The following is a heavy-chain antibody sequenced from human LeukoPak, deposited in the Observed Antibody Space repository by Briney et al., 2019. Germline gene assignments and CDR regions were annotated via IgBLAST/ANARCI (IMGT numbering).Heavy chain of an antibody. CDR2: INPDGSST. V-gene: IGHV3-74*01. CDR3: AKKAGPYCGGGSCYFLDH. D-gene: IGHD2-15*01. J-gene: IGHJ4*02. Sequence: PGGSLRLSCAASGFTFSSYWMHWVRQAPGKGLVWVSSINPDGSSTSSADSVKGRFTISRDNAKNTLYLQMNSLRAEDTALYYCAKKAGPYCGGGSCYFLDHWGQGTLLTVSS. CDR1: GFTFSSYW.